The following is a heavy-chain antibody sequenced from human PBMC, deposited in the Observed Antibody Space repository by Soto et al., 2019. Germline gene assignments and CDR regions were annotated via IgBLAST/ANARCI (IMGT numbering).Heavy chain of an antibody. D-gene: IGHD3-22*01. Sequence: EVQLVESGGGLVKPGGSLRLSCAASGFTFSSYSMNWVRQAPGKGLEWVSSISSSSSYIYYADSVKRRFTISRDNAKNSLYLQMNSLRAEDTAVYYCARGLFYYDSSGYLGYWGQGTLVTVSS. V-gene: IGHV3-21*01. CDR1: GFTFSSYS. J-gene: IGHJ4*02. CDR3: ARGLFYYDSSGYLGY. CDR2: ISSSSSYI.